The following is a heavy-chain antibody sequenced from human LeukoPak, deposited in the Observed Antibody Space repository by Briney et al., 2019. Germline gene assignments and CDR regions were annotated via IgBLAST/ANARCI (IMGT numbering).Heavy chain of an antibody. Sequence: GASVKVSCKVSGYILTDLSIHWVRQAPGKGPEWMGGFDPEDGKTIYAQKFQVRVTITADKSTNTVYMEMSGLQSADTAIYYCARVNDGDHGIFDYWGQGTLVTVPS. CDR2: FDPEDGKT. D-gene: IGHD1-1*01. J-gene: IGHJ4*02. CDR1: GYILTDLS. V-gene: IGHV1-24*01. CDR3: ARVNDGDHGIFDY.